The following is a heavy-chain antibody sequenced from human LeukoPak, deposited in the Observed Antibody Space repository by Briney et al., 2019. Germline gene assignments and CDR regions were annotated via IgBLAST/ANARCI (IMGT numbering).Heavy chain of an antibody. D-gene: IGHD4-11*01. CDR3: ARDSDYSGNGNGDWFDP. J-gene: IGHJ5*02. Sequence: ASVNVSCKASGFRFTSFGVSWVRQAPGQGLEWMGWISNYFGVTHYAEKFEDRVTMTIDTSTATAYMELRSLRYGDTAIYYCARDSDYSGNGNGDWFDPWGKGTVVTVSS. V-gene: IGHV1-18*04. CDR1: GFRFTSFG. CDR2: ISNYFGVT.